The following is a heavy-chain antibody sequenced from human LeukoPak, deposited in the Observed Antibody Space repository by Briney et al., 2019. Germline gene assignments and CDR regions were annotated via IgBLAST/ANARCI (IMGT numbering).Heavy chain of an antibody. CDR3: ASGCGHRAPQKVDY. D-gene: IGHD2-21*01. CDR2: IYYSGST. J-gene: IGHJ4*02. CDR1: GGSISSSSYY. V-gene: IGHV4-39*01. Sequence: SETLSLTCTVSGGSISSSSYYWGWIRQPPGKGLEWIGSIYYSGSTYYNPSLKSRVTISVDTSKNQFSLKLSSVTAADTAVYYCASGCGHRAPQKVDYWGQGTLVTVSS.